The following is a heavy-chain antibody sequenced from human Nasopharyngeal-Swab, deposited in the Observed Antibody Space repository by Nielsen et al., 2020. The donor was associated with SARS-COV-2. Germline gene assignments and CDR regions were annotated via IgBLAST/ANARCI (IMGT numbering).Heavy chain of an antibody. CDR2: ISWNSGSI. CDR1: GFTFDDYA. J-gene: IGHJ6*03. V-gene: IGHV3-9*01. CDR3: AKDMSPNTYYYYMDV. Sequence: GGSLRLSWAASGFTFDDYAMHWVRQAPGKCLEWVSGISWNSGSIGYADSVKGRFTISRDNAKNSLYLQMNSLRAEDTALYYCAKDMSPNTYYYYMDVWGKGTTVTVSS.